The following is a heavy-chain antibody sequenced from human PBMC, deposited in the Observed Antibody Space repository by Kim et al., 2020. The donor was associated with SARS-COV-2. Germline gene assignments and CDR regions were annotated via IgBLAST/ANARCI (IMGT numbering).Heavy chain of an antibody. J-gene: IGHJ6*02. Sequence: GGSLRLSCAASGFTFSSYGMHWVRQAPGKGLEWVAVIWYDGSNKYYADSVKGRFTISRDNSKNTLYLQMNSLRAEDTAVYYCARRGSSGYVYYYYYYGMDVWGQGTTVTVSS. D-gene: IGHD3-22*01. CDR1: GFTFSSYG. CDR2: IWYDGSNK. CDR3: ARRGSSGYVYYYYYYGMDV. V-gene: IGHV3-33*01.